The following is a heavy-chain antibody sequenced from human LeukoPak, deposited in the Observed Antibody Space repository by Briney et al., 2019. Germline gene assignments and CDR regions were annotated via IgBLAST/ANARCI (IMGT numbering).Heavy chain of an antibody. CDR3: ARVKERQLVPRANYYYYYGMDV. CDR2: INNNSSYI. J-gene: IGHJ6*02. D-gene: IGHD6-13*01. CDR1: GYTLSNQS. V-gene: IGHV3-21*01. Sequence: GVSLRLSCGASGYTLSNQSKNWLPHTPGKAVEGVSSINNNSSYISNADSVKGRFTISRDNDKTSLYLQMNSLRAEDTAVYYCARVKERQLVPRANYYYYYGMDVWGQGTTVTVSS.